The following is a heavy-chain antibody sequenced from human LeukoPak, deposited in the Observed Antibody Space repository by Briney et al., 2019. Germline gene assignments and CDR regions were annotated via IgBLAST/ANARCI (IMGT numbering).Heavy chain of an antibody. CDR1: GGSFSGYY. CDR2: INHSGST. Sequence: SETLSLTCAVYGGSFSGYYWSWIRQPPGKGLEWIGEINHSGSTNYNPSLKSRVTISVDTSKNQFSLKLSSVTAADTAVYYCASSEGYYYYYMDVWGKGTTVTVPS. V-gene: IGHV4-34*01. D-gene: IGHD3-10*01. J-gene: IGHJ6*03. CDR3: ASSEGYYYYYMDV.